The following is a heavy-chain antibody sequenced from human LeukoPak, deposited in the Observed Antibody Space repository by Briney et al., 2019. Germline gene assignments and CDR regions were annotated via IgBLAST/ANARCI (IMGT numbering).Heavy chain of an antibody. V-gene: IGHV4-59*11. J-gene: IGHJ3*02. D-gene: IGHD5/OR15-5a*01. CDR2: VYSSGST. CDR3: PRGSLRQEQLVAQAPNTFDI. CDR1: GGSLVKQY. Sequence: TSETLSLTCTASGGSLVKQYWSWIRQPPTKGLEWIGYVYSSGSTTYNPSLGSRVTISVDTSEDPFHLNLSYVPAAATAVNFWPRGSLRQEQLVAQAPNTFDIRGQGTMVAVSS.